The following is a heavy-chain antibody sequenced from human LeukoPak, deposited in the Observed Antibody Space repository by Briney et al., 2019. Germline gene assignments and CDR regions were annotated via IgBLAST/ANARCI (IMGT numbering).Heavy chain of an antibody. D-gene: IGHD4-23*01. V-gene: IGHV3-7*03. Sequence: GGSLRLSCVASGLTFSGYWMSWVRQAPGKGLEWVAKIQRDGSDKEYVDSVKGRFGISRDNAKNSLFLQMNSLRAEDTAIYFCAKYDSGYSLDYWGQGTLVIVSS. J-gene: IGHJ4*02. CDR2: IQRDGSDK. CDR3: AKYDSGYSLDY. CDR1: GLTFSGYW.